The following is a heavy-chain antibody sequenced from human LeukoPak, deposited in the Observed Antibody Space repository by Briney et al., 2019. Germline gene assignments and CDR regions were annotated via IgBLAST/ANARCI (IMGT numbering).Heavy chain of an antibody. Sequence: ASVKVSCKASGYTFTDYYMHWVRQAPGQGLEWMGWINPNSGGTNYAQKFQGRVTMTRDTSISTAYMELSRLRSDDTAVYYCARGGSSSQAYYYYYYMDVWGEGTTVTVSS. CDR3: ARGGSSSQAYYYYYYMDV. J-gene: IGHJ6*03. CDR1: GYTFTDYY. CDR2: INPNSGGT. D-gene: IGHD6-13*01. V-gene: IGHV1-2*02.